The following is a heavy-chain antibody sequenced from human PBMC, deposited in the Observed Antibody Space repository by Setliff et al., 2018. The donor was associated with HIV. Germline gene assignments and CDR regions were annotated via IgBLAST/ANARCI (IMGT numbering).Heavy chain of an antibody. D-gene: IGHD5-18*01. Sequence: SLRLSCAASGFTFSTYAMSWVRQAPGKGLEWVSTLSGSSGSTYSADSVKGRFTISRDNSKNTLYLQMNSLRAEDTAVYYCAKGGQLWFSYFDYWGQGTLVTVSS. CDR1: GFTFSTYA. V-gene: IGHV3-23*01. J-gene: IGHJ4*02. CDR3: AKGGQLWFSYFDY. CDR2: LSGSSGST.